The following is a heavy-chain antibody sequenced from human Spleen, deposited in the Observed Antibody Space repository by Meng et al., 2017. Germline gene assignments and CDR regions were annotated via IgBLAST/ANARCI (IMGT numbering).Heavy chain of an antibody. V-gene: IGHV3-15*01. Sequence: GESLKISCAASGFYFNNAWMSWVRQAPGKGLEWVGRIKSNTDGGAAEYAAPVTGRFTISRDDSKSTLYLQLSGLTTDDTGVYYCTRDERPNGDYYYYGMDVWGQGTTVTVSS. CDR3: TRDERPNGDYYYYGMDV. D-gene: IGHD4-17*01. J-gene: IGHJ6*02. CDR1: GFYFNNAW. CDR2: IKSNTDGGAA.